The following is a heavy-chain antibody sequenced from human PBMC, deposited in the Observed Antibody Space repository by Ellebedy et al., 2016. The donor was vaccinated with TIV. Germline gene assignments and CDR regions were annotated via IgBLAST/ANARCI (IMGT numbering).Heavy chain of an antibody. CDR1: GFTVSSNY. CDR3: ARDGASYYYDSSGKIYYFDY. Sequence: GESLKISCAASGFTVSSNYMSWVRQAPGKGLEWVSVIYSGGSTYYADSVKGRFTISRDNSKNTLYLQMNSLRAEDTAVYYCARDGASYYYDSSGKIYYFDYWGQGTLVTVSS. D-gene: IGHD3-22*01. V-gene: IGHV3-66*01. CDR2: IYSGGST. J-gene: IGHJ4*02.